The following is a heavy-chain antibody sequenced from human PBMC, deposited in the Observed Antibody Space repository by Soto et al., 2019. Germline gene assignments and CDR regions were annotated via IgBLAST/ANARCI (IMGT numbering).Heavy chain of an antibody. J-gene: IGHJ3*02. CDR1: GGSISSGGYY. CDR3: ARGLDSYGYTDAFDI. CDR2: IYYSGST. V-gene: IGHV4-31*03. D-gene: IGHD5-18*01. Sequence: QVQLQESGPGLVKPSQTLSLTCTVSGGSISSGGYYWSWIRQHPGKGLEWIGYIYYSGSTYYNPSLKSRVTISVDTSKNQFSLKLRSVTAADTAVYYCARGLDSYGYTDAFDIWGQGTMVTVSS.